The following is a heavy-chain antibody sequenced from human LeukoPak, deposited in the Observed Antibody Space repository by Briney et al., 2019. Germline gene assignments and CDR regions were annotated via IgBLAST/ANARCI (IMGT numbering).Heavy chain of an antibody. CDR2: ISSSGSTI. D-gene: IGHD3-22*01. V-gene: IGHV3-11*04. CDR3: ARGDYYDSSGYFDY. Sequence: PGGSLRLSCAASGFTFSDYYMSWIRQAPGKGREWVPYISSSGSTIYYADSVKGRFSISRDNAKNSLYLQIHSLRAEDTAVYDCARGDYYDSSGYFDYWGQGTLVTVSS. J-gene: IGHJ4*02. CDR1: GFTFSDYY.